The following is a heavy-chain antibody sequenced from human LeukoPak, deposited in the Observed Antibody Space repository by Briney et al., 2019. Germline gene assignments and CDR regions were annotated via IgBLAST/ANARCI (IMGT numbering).Heavy chain of an antibody. CDR3: ARAEHGGDPYHYRLGV. J-gene: IGHJ6*02. V-gene: IGHV3-33*01. CDR1: GFTFNTYG. Sequence: GGSLRLSCAASGFTFNTYGMHWVRQAPGKGLEWVAVIWYDGSRKYYADSVKGRFTISRDNSKNTLNLQMNTLRVDDTAVYYCARAEHGGDPYHYRLGVWGQGATVTVSS. CDR2: IWYDGSRK. D-gene: IGHD2-21*02.